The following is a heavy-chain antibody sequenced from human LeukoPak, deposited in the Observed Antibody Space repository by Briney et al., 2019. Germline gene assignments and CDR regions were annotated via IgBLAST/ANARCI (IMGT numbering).Heavy chain of an antibody. V-gene: IGHV3-30*04. CDR2: ISYDGSNK. J-gene: IGHJ3*02. D-gene: IGHD6-13*01. CDR1: GFTFSSYA. Sequence: GSLRLSFAASGFTFSSYAIHWVRQAPGKGLEWVAVISYDGSNKYYADSVKGRFTISRDNSKNTLYLQMNSLRAEDTAVYYCARRISGYSSSWNAFDIWGQGTMVTVSS. CDR3: ARRISGYSSSWNAFDI.